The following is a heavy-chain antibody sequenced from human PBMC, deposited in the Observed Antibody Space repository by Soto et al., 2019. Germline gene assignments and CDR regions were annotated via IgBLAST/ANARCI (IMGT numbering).Heavy chain of an antibody. Sequence: PSWTLALTSTACGESVYSYYWGGTRKHTGKGLEWIGYIYYSGSTNYNPSLKSRVTISVDTSKNQFSLKLSSVTAADTAVYYCARHIPQYSRAPCFDPWGQGTLVTVSS. CDR3: ARHIPQYSRAPCFDP. J-gene: IGHJ5*02. D-gene: IGHD6-6*01. CDR1: GESVYSYY. V-gene: IGHV4-59*08. CDR2: IYYSGST.